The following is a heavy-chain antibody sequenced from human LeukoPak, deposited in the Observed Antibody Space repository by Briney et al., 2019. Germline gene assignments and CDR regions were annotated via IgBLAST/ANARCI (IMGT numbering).Heavy chain of an antibody. D-gene: IGHD3-3*01. CDR3: ARCGSGTCYAYFDY. CDR2: IRSGSTMI. J-gene: IGHJ4*02. CDR1: GFSFIASS. Sequence: PGGSLRLSCAASGFSFIASSLNWGRQAPGKGLEWISYIRSGSTMIYYADSVKGRFTISRDDANNVLFLQMNSLGAEDTAVYYCARCGSGTCYAYFDYWGQGTLVTVSS. V-gene: IGHV3-48*01.